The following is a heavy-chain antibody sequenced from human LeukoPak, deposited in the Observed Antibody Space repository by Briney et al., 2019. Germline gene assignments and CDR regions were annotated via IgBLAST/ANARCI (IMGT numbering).Heavy chain of an antibody. J-gene: IGHJ1*01. CDR3: ARLREMATGHFQH. V-gene: IGHV1-2*02. Sequence: ASVKDSCQASGYTFTRYHMHWVRQAAGQGLEGMGWINPNSGGTNYAQKFQGRVTMTRDTSISTAYMELSRLRSDDTAVYYCARLREMATGHFQHWGQGTLVTVSS. CDR1: GYTFTRYH. CDR2: INPNSGGT. D-gene: IGHD5-24*01.